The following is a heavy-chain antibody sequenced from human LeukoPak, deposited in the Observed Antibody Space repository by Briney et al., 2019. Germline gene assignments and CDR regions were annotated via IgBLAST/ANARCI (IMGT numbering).Heavy chain of an antibody. D-gene: IGHD1-26*01. CDR2: IYTSGST. CDR3: AGHGFRSGSYYFDY. CDR1: GGSISSNY. V-gene: IGHV4-4*09. J-gene: IGHJ4*02. Sequence: SETLSLTCTVSGGSISSNYWSWIRQPPGKGLEWIGYIYTSGSTNYNPSLKSRVTISVDTSKNQFSLKLSSVTAADTAVYYCAGHGFRSGSYYFDYWGQGTLVTVSS.